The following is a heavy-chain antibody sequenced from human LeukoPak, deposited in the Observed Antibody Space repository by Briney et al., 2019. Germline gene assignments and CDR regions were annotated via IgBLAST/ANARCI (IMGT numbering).Heavy chain of an antibody. CDR2: IYYSGST. V-gene: IGHV4-39*07. CDR1: GGSVSDYY. J-gene: IGHJ4*02. CDR3: ARDDGDYSPPGGY. Sequence: PSETLSLTCTVSGGSVSDYYWGWIRQPPGKGLEWIGSIYYSGSTYYNPSLKSRVTISVDTSKNQFSLKLSSVTAADTAVYYCARDDGDYSPPGGYWDQGTLVTVSS. D-gene: IGHD4-11*01.